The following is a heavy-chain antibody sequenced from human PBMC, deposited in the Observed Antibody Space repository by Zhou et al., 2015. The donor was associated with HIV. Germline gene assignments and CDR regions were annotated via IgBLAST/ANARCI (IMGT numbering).Heavy chain of an antibody. CDR3: AKDDYVGATLDF. Sequence: DVQLSQSGGGFVRPGGSLTLTCAASGFVFRSYAMSWVRQAPGKGLEWVSSITGTGDSTYYAESVKGRFTISRDNSKKTLYLQMNSLRAEDTAVYYCAKDDYVGATLDFWGQGTLVTVSS. D-gene: IGHD1-26*01. CDR1: GFVFRSYA. V-gene: IGHV3-23*01. J-gene: IGHJ4*02. CDR2: ITGTGDST.